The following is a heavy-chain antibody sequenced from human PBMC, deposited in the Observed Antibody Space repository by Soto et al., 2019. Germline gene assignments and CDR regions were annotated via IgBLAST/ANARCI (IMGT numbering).Heavy chain of an antibody. V-gene: IGHV1-18*01. D-gene: IGHD1-26*01. CDR2: ISAYSGNS. J-gene: IGHJ4*02. CDR3: ARDRGSYALDY. Sequence: QVQLVQSGAEVKKPGASVKVSCKASGYTFTSYGISGVRQAPGQGLEWMGWISAYSGNSNYAQKLQGRVTVTTDTSTSTAYMELRRLRSDATAVYYCARDRGSYALDYWGQGTLVTVSS. CDR1: GYTFTSYG.